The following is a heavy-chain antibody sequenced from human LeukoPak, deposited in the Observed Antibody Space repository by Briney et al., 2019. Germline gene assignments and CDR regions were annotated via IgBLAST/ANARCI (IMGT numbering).Heavy chain of an antibody. CDR1: GFTFSSYA. V-gene: IGHV3-23*01. CDR2: ISGSGSST. Sequence: GGSLRLSCAASGFTFSSYAMSWVRQAPGKGLEWVSSISGSGSSTYHADSVKGRFTISRDNSKNTLYLQMNSLRAEDTAVYYCAKDRVGLYHYGSGSSHWGQGTLVTVSS. CDR3: AKDRVGLYHYGSGSSH. J-gene: IGHJ4*02. D-gene: IGHD3-10*01.